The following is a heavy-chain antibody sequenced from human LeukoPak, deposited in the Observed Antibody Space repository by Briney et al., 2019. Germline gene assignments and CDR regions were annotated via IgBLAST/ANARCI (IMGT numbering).Heavy chain of an antibody. D-gene: IGHD6-13*01. CDR2: IYYSGST. J-gene: IGHJ4*02. V-gene: IGHV4-59*01. Sequence: SEALSLTCTVSGGSISSYYWSWIRQPPGKGLEWIGYIYYSGSTNYNPSLNSRVTISVDTSNNQFSLKLNSVTAADTAVYYCARGDSSWPYYFDCWGQGTLVTVSS. CDR3: ARGDSSWPYYFDC. CDR1: GGSISSYY.